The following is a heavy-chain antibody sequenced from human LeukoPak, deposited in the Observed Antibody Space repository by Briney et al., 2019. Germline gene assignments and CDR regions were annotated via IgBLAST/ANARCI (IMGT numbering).Heavy chain of an antibody. Sequence: SETLSLTCTVSGYSISSGYYWGWIRQPPGKGLEWIGGIYHSGSTYYNPSLKSRVTISVDTSKNQFSLKLSSVTAADTAVYYCARDYDYVWGSRGDYWGQGTLVTVSS. CDR1: GYSISSGYY. J-gene: IGHJ4*02. D-gene: IGHD3-16*01. V-gene: IGHV4-38-2*02. CDR3: ARDYDYVWGSRGDY. CDR2: IYHSGST.